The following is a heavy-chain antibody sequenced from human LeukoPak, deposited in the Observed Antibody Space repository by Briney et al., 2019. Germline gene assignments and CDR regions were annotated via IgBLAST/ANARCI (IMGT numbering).Heavy chain of an antibody. Sequence: ASVKVSCKASGCTFTGYYMHWVRQAPGQGLEWMGWINPNSGGTNYAQKFQGRVTMTRDTSISTAYMELSRLRSDDTAVYYCARVPPYNWNYGGSWNYYYMDVWGKGTTVTVSS. J-gene: IGHJ6*03. CDR1: GCTFTGYY. CDR2: INPNSGGT. CDR3: ARVPPYNWNYGGSWNYYYMDV. D-gene: IGHD1-7*01. V-gene: IGHV1-2*02.